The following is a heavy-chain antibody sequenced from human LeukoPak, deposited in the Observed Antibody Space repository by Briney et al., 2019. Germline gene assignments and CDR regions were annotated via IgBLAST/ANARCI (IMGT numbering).Heavy chain of an antibody. V-gene: IGHV3-30*04. J-gene: IGHJ6*03. CDR2: IAYDGSGD. CDR1: GFTFNNYA. CDR3: ARDSEQQLATLYYYYYYMDV. Sequence: GGSLRLSCAASGFTFNNYAMHWVRQAPGKGLEWVAVIAYDGSGDSYADSVKGRFTISRDNSKSTLYLQMNSLRPEDTAVYYCARDSEQQLATLYYYYYYMDVWGKGTTVTVSS. D-gene: IGHD6-13*01.